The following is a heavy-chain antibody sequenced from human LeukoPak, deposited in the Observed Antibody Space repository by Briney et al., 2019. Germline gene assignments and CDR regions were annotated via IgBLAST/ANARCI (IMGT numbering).Heavy chain of an antibody. Sequence: GASVKVSCKASGYTFTDYYIHWVRRAPAQGLEWMGWINPNGGNTKYGQHFKGRVTMTRDTSISTAYMELSSLRSDDTAVYYCVKVRHGPCCSFDIWGQGTMVTVSS. CDR1: GYTFTDYY. D-gene: IGHD5-24*01. CDR3: VKVRHGPCCSFDI. J-gene: IGHJ3*02. CDR2: INPNGGNT. V-gene: IGHV1-2*02.